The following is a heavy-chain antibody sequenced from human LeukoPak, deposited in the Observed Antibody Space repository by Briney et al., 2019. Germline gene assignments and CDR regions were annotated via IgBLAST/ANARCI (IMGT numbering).Heavy chain of an antibody. D-gene: IGHD2-21*01. CDR3: TSGLISIESDNNLYQYMDV. CDR2: ITSKSNYI. CDR1: GFTFSVYS. Sequence: GGSLRLSCSGSGFTFSVYSMNWVRQAPGKGLEWVSSITSKSNYIYYADSVKGRFTISRDNAMNSVFLQLNSLRAEDWAVYYCTSGLISIESDNNLYQYMDVWGKGTTVTVSS. J-gene: IGHJ6*03. V-gene: IGHV3-21*01.